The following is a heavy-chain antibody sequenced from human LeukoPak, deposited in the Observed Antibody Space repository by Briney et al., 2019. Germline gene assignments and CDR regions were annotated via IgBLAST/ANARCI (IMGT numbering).Heavy chain of an antibody. V-gene: IGHV3-43*01. CDR1: GFTFNDYT. CDR2: ISWDGDIT. D-gene: IGHD1-14*01. CDR3: AKARTTAGSYYGLDV. Sequence: GGSLRLSCAASGFTFNDYTMHWVRQVSGKGLEWVSLISWDGDITYYAVSVRGRFTVSRDNSENSLYLQMNSLRIGDTALYYCAKARTTAGSYYGLDVWGQGTTVTVSS. J-gene: IGHJ6*02.